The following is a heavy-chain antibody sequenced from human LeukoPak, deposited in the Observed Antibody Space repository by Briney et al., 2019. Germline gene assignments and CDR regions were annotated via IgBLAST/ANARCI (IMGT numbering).Heavy chain of an antibody. D-gene: IGHD2-21*01. CDR2: GHHSGST. J-gene: IGHJ4*02. CDR1: GDSINNYY. CDR3: ARETSLTGYFGGLGFNY. V-gene: IGHV4-59*01. Sequence: SETLSLTCTVSGDSINNYYWNWIRQPPGKRLEWIGFGHHSGSTYFNPSLQSRVTISVDTSKNQFSLKLSSVTAADTAVYYCARETSLTGYFGGLGFNYWGQGILVTVSS.